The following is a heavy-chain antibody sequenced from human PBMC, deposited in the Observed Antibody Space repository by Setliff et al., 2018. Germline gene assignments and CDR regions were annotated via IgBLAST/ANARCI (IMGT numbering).Heavy chain of an antibody. Sequence: SETLSLTCTVSGGSISSGSYYWSWIRQPAGKGLEWIGHIYSSGSTNYNPSLKSRVTISVDRSKNQFSLKLSSVIAADTAVYYCARVQLWSPYYFDYWGQGTLVTVSS. J-gene: IGHJ4*02. CDR1: GGSISSGSYY. CDR3: ARVQLWSPYYFDY. CDR2: IYSSGST. D-gene: IGHD5-18*01. V-gene: IGHV4-61*09.